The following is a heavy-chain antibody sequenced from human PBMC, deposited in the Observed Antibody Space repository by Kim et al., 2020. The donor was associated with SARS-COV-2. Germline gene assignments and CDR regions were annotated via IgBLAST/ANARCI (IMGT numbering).Heavy chain of an antibody. J-gene: IGHJ4*02. CDR2: MNPNSGNT. Sequence: ASVKVSCKASGYTFTSYDINWVRQATGQGLEWMGWMNPNSGNTGYAQKFQGRVTRTRNTSISTAYMELSSLRSEDTAVYYCAREVRGAIYFDYWGQGTLVTVSS. D-gene: IGHD3-10*01. V-gene: IGHV1-8*01. CDR3: AREVRGAIYFDY. CDR1: GYTFTSYD.